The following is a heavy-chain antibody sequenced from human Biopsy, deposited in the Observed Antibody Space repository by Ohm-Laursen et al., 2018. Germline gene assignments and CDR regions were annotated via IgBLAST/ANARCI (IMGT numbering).Heavy chain of an antibody. Sequence: GSLRLSCSASRITFSRYWMSWVRQAPGQGLEWLATVNQDGDEKYHVDYVLGRFLISRDNAKNSLYLQMNSLRAEDTAVYYCARAYPPPGRRLVVVAGDFDCWGQGTRVTVSS. J-gene: IGHJ4*02. V-gene: IGHV3-7*01. D-gene: IGHD2-15*01. CDR3: ARAYPPPGRRLVVVAGDFDC. CDR2: VNQDGDEK. CDR1: RITFSRYW.